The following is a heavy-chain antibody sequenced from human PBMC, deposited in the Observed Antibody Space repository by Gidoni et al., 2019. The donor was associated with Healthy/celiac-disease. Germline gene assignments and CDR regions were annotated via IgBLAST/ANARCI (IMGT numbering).Heavy chain of an antibody. CDR2: ISYDGSNK. Sequence: QVQLVESGGGVVQPGRSLRLSCAASGFTFSSYGMHWVRQAPGKGLEWVAVISYDGSNKYYADSVKGRFTISRDNSKNTLYLQMNSLRAEDTAVYYCAKAFSYDLVQGFDIWGQGTMVTVSS. D-gene: IGHD3-10*01. CDR3: AKAFSYDLVQGFDI. J-gene: IGHJ3*02. CDR1: GFTFSSYG. V-gene: IGHV3-30*18.